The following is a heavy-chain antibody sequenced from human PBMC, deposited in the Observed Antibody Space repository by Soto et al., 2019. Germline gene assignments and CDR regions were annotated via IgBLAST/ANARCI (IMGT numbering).Heavy chain of an antibody. CDR1: GDSVSSDGYS. Sequence: HLRLQESGPGLVKPSQTLSLTCAVSGDSVSSDGYSWSWLRQTPGKGPEWIGYIYHTGSTYNNPSLKSRVTISLDRSKNHFSLQMTSVTAADTAVYYCAGGRNPFNTSGLFDYWGQGTLVSVS. J-gene: IGHJ4*02. CDR3: AGGRNPFNTSGLFDY. D-gene: IGHD6-19*01. CDR2: IYHTGST. V-gene: IGHV4-30-2*01.